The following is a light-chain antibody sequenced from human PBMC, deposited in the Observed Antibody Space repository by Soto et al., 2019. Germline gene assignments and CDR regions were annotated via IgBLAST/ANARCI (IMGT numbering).Light chain of an antibody. CDR3: QQYDNLPVT. CDR1: QDISNY. Sequence: DIQMTQSPSSLSASVGDRVTITCQASQDISNYLNWYQQKQGKAPKLLIYDASNLESGVPSRFSGSGSGTDFTFTISSLQPEDIATYYCQQYDNLPVTFGQGTRLAIK. V-gene: IGKV1-33*01. CDR2: DAS. J-gene: IGKJ5*01.